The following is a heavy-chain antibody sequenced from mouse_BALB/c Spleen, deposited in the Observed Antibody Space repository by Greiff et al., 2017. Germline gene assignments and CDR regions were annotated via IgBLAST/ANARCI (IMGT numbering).Heavy chain of an antibody. V-gene: IGHV3-6*02. CDR3: ARIDAYYYFDY. D-gene: IGHD2-3*01. J-gene: IGHJ2*01. CDR1: GYSITSGYY. Sequence: EVKLMESGPGLVKPSQSLSLTCSVTGYSITSGYYWNWIRQFPGNKLEWMGYISYDGSNNYNPSLKNRISITRDTSKNQFFLKLNSVTTEDTATYYCARIDAYYYFDYWGQGTTLTVSS. CDR2: ISYDGSN.